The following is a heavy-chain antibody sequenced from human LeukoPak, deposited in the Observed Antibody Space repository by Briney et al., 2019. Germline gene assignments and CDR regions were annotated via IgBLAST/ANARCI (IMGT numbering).Heavy chain of an antibody. CDR3: ARVKGGYSSFDY. CDR2: INHSGST. Sequence: SETLSLTCAVYGGSFSGCYWSWIRQPPGKGLEWIGEINHSGSTNYNPSLKSRVTISVDTSKNQFSLKLSSVTAADTAVYYCARVKGGYSSFDYWGQGTLVTVSS. V-gene: IGHV4-34*01. D-gene: IGHD6-25*01. CDR1: GGSFSGCY. J-gene: IGHJ4*02.